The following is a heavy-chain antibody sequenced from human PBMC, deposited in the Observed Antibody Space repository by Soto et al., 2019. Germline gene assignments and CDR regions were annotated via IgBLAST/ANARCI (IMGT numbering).Heavy chain of an antibody. Sequence: SCILQKTRKWLEWVSYISSSGSTIYYAASVKGRLTISRDNAKNSLYLQMNSLRAEDTAVYYCARDRFLLPHDTPFELASRARHSWG. J-gene: IGHJ5*01. V-gene: IGHV3-11*04. CDR2: ISSSGSTI. D-gene: IGHD3-22*01. CDR3: ARDRFLLPHDTPFELASRARHS.